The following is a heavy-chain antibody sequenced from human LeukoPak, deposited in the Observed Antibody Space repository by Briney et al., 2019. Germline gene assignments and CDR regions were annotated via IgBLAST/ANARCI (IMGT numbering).Heavy chain of an antibody. CDR1: GFTFSGSA. CDR3: TRGHNNITIFGVPYNWFDP. J-gene: IGHJ5*02. Sequence: PGGSLRLSCAASGFTFSGSAMHWVRQASGKGLEWVGRIRSKANSYATAYAASVKGRFTISRDDSKNTAYLQMNSLKTEDTAVYYCTRGHNNITIFGVPYNWFDPWGQGTLVTVSS. D-gene: IGHD3-3*01. V-gene: IGHV3-73*01. CDR2: IRSKANSYAT.